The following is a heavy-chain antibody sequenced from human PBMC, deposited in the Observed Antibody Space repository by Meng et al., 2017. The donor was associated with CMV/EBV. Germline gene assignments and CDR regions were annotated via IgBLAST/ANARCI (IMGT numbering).Heavy chain of an antibody. J-gene: IGHJ6*02. CDR3: AKEGGLELRTLSRYYYYGMDV. CDR2: IRYDGSNK. CDR1: GFTFSSYA. Sequence: GESLKISCAASGFTFSSYAMSWVRQAPGKGLEWVAFIRYDGSNKYYADSVKGRFTISRDNSKNTLYLQMNSLRAEDTAVYYCAKEGGLELRTLSRYYYYGMDVWGQGTTVTVSS. D-gene: IGHD1-7*01. V-gene: IGHV3-30*02.